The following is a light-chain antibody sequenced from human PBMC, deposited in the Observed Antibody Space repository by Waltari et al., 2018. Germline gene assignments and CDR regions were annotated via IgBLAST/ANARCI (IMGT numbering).Light chain of an antibody. J-gene: IGKJ5*01. CDR2: GAS. CDR3: QQYGSSPPIT. V-gene: IGKV3-20*01. Sequence: EIVSTQSPGTLSLSPGERATLPCRANQRVSTTYFGWYQQKPGQAPRLLIYGASRRATGIPDRFSGSGSGTDFTLTISRLEPEDCAVYYCQQYGSSPPITFGQGTRLEIK. CDR1: QRVSTTY.